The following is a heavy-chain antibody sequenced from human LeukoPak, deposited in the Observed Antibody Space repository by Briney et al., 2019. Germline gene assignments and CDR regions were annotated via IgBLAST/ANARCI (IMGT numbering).Heavy chain of an antibody. CDR3: ASGTIFGVVIAYFDY. CDR1: GGTFSSYA. CDR2: IIPILGIA. J-gene: IGHJ4*02. D-gene: IGHD3-3*01. Sequence: GASVKVSCKASGGTFSSYAISWVRQAPGQGLEWMGRIIPILGIANYAQKFQGRVTITTDESTSTAYMELSSLRSEDTAVYYCASGTIFGVVIAYFDYWGQGTLVTVSS. V-gene: IGHV1-69*04.